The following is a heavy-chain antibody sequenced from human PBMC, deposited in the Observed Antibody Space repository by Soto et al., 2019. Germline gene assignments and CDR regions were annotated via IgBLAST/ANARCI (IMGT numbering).Heavy chain of an antibody. V-gene: IGHV3-30*18. CDR3: AKDSVVTSILFTGAFDN. CDR1: GFTFSSYG. D-gene: IGHD2-21*02. CDR2: ISYDGSNK. J-gene: IGHJ3*02. Sequence: GGSLRLSCAASGFTFSSYGMHWVRQAPGKGLEWVAVISYDGSNKYYADSVKGRFAISRDNSKNTLYLQMNSLRAEDTAVYYCAKDSVVTSILFTGAFDNWGQGTMVTVSS.